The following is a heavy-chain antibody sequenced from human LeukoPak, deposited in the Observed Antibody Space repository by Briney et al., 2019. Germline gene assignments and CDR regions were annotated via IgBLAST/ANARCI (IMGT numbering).Heavy chain of an antibody. CDR2: IRYDGSNK. CDR1: GFTFSTYG. V-gene: IGHV3-30*02. J-gene: IGHJ4*02. D-gene: IGHD5-18*01. CDR3: ATDANLDSVGDY. Sequence: GGSLRLSCAASGFTFSTYGMHWVRQAPGKGLEWVTFIRYDGSNKNYADSVKGRFTISRDNSKNTLYLEMNSLRAEDSAIYNCATDANLDSVGDYWGQGSLVTVSS.